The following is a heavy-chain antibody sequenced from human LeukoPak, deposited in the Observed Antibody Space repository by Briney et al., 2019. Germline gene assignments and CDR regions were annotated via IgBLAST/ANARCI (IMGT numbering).Heavy chain of an antibody. D-gene: IGHD1-7*01. V-gene: IGHV1-69*05. CDR1: GGTFSSYA. Sequence: SVKVSCKASGGTFSSYAISWVRQAPGQGLEWMGGIIPIFGTANYAQKFQGGVTITTDESTSTAYMELSSLRSEDTAVYYCARDNYAGANWFDPWGQGTLVTVSS. CDR3: ARDNYAGANWFDP. J-gene: IGHJ5*02. CDR2: IIPIFGTA.